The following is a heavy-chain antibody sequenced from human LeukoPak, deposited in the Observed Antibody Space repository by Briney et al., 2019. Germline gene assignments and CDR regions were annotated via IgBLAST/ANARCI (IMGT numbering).Heavy chain of an antibody. CDR3: ATDRGWRTSGYYLYYFEY. J-gene: IGHJ4*02. CDR1: GFIFTNYF. Sequence: QPGGSLRLSCAASGFIFTNYFMSWVRQAPGKGLEWVASIKHDGSEKYYVDSVRGRFTISRDNTMSSLYLQMSSLRAEDTAVYYCATDRGWRTSGYYLYYFEYWGQGTLVTYSS. D-gene: IGHD3-3*01. V-gene: IGHV3-7*01. CDR2: IKHDGSEK.